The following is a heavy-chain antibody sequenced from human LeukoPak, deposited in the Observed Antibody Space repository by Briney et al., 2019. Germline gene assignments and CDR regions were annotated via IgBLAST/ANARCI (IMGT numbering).Heavy chain of an antibody. J-gene: IGHJ3*02. V-gene: IGHV4-59*01. CDR3: ARWQWGSALDI. CDR2: IYHSGTT. D-gene: IGHD6-19*01. CDR1: GASITSSY. Sequence: SETLSLTCTVSGASITSSYWTWIRQSPGKGLEWIGHIYHSGTTKSNPSLKSRVTISVDTSKNQVSLRLTSVRAADTAVYYCARWQWGSALDIWGQGTLVTVSS.